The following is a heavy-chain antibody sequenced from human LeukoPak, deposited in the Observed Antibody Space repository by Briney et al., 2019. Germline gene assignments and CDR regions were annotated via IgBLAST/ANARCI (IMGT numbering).Heavy chain of an antibody. CDR2: ISPYNGNI. D-gene: IGHD1-26*01. CDR1: GYTFNSYG. CDR3: ARGRQIWELWFDP. V-gene: IGHV1-18*01. Sequence: GASVKVSCKASGYTFNSYGISWVRQAPGQGLEWVGWISPYNGNIKYSQKFQGRVTMTTDTSTSTAYMELRSLRSDDTAVYYCARGRQIWELWFDPWGQGTLVTVSS. J-gene: IGHJ5*02.